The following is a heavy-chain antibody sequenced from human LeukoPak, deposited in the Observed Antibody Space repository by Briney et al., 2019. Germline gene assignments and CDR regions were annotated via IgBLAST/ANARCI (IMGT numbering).Heavy chain of an antibody. D-gene: IGHD1-26*01. V-gene: IGHV1-24*01. CDR3: ETGVLVGATIRNWFDP. CDR1: GYTLTELS. J-gene: IGHJ5*02. CDR2: FDPEDGET. Sequence: GASVKVSCKVSGYTLTELSMHWVRQAPGKGLEWMGGFDPEDGETIYAQKFQGRVTMTEDTSTDTAYMELSSLRSEETAVYYCETGVLVGATIRNWFDPGGQGTLVTVSS.